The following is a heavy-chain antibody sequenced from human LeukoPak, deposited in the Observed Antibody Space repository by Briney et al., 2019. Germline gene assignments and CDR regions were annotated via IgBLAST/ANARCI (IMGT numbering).Heavy chain of an antibody. CDR2: ISGSGGST. CDR3: AQMGSGSYYSLGYYYYGMDV. J-gene: IGHJ6*02. V-gene: IGHV3-23*01. D-gene: IGHD3-10*01. CDR1: GFTFSSYS. Sequence: GGSLRLSCAASGFTFSSYSMNWVRQAPGKGLEWVSAISGSGGSTYYADSVKGRFTISRDNSKNTLYLQMNSLRAEDTAVYYCAQMGSGSYYSLGYYYYGMDVWGQGTTVTVSS.